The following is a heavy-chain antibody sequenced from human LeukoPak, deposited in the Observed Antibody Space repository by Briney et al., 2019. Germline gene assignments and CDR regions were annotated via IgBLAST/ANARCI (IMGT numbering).Heavy chain of an antibody. Sequence: GGSLRLSCAVSGFTFSGFWMSWSRQAPGKGLEWVASINSDGSEGYYADVVKGRFTISRDNAKNSLYLQINSLRAEGTAVYYCARSSYSSSSSVWGQGAMVTVSS. J-gene: IGHJ3*01. CDR3: ARSSYSSSSSV. CDR2: INSDGSEG. D-gene: IGHD6-6*01. V-gene: IGHV3-7*03. CDR1: GFTFSGFW.